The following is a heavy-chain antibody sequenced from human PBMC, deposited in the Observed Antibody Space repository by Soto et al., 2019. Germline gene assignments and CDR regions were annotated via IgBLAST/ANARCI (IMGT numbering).Heavy chain of an antibody. Sequence: ASVKVSCKASGYTFTSYAMHWVRQAPGQRLEWMGWINAGNGNTKYSQKFQGRVTITRDTSASTAYMELSSLRSEDTALYYCARGIAALGGDYWGQGTQVTVSS. J-gene: IGHJ4*02. D-gene: IGHD6-13*01. CDR1: GYTFTSYA. CDR2: INAGNGNT. CDR3: ARGIAALGGDY. V-gene: IGHV1-3*01.